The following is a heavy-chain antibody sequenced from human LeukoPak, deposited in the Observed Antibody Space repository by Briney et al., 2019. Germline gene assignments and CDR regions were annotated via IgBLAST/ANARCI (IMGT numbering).Heavy chain of an antibody. Sequence: SSETLSLTCTVSGGSISSGGYYWSWIRQRPGKGLECIGYLHDSGYTNYNPSLRGRVFMSPDTSKNQFSLKLSSVTAADTAVYFCATIRGVLREDSVGDYYGPAAYFQDWGPGTLVTVSS. CDR3: ATIRGVLREDSVGDYYGPAAYFQD. V-gene: IGHV4-31*03. D-gene: IGHD3-22*01. CDR2: LHDSGYT. J-gene: IGHJ1*01. CDR1: GGSISSGGYY.